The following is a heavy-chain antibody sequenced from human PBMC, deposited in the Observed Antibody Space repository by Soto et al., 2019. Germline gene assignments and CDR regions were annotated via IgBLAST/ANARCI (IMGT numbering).Heavy chain of an antibody. CDR2: INHSGST. J-gene: IGHJ6*03. V-gene: IGHV4-34*01. Sequence: SETLSLTCAVYGGSFSGYYWSWIRQPPGKGLEWIGEINHSGSTNYNPSLKSRVTISVDTSKNQFSLKLSSVTAADTAVYYCARVQYGVYARVVHYYYHYSMHVSCKGTTVTVSS. CDR1: GGSFSGYY. CDR3: ARVQYGVYARVVHYYYHYSMHV. D-gene: IGHD2-21*01.